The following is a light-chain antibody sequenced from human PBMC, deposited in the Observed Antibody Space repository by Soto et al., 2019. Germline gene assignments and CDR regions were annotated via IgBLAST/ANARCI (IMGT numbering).Light chain of an antibody. CDR1: QSVSSSY. CDR2: SAS. J-gene: IGKJ5*01. CDR3: QQYNNWPPIT. V-gene: IGKV3-15*01. Sequence: EIVLTQSPATLSLSPGERAALSCRASQSVSSSYLAWYQQKPGQAPRVLIYSASTRATGIPARFSGSGSGTEFTLTISSLQSEDFAVYYCQQYNNWPPITFGQGTRLEIK.